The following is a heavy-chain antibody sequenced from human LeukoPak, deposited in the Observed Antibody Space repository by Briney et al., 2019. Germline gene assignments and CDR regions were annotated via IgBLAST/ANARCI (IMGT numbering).Heavy chain of an antibody. V-gene: IGHV3-23*01. CDR3: ARSYNWNDASLDY. CDR1: GFTFSSYA. J-gene: IGHJ4*02. CDR2: ISGSGGST. Sequence: GGSLRLSCAASGFTFSSYAMSWVRQAPGKGLEWVSAISGSGGSTYYADSVKGRFTISRDNSKNTLYLQMNSLRAEDTAVYYCARSYNWNDASLDYWGQGTLVTVSS. D-gene: IGHD1-1*01.